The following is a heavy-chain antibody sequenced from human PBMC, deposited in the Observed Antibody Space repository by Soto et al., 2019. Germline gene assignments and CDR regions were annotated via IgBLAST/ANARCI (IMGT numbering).Heavy chain of an antibody. CDR2: ISAYNGNT. V-gene: IGHV1-18*01. J-gene: IGHJ6*02. CDR3: ARTHDSSGYYYYYYGMDV. Sequence: QVQLVQSGAEVKKPGASVKVSCKASGYTFTSYGISWVRQAAGQGLEWMGWISAYNGNTNYAQKLQGRVTMTTDTSTSTAYMELRSLRSDYTAVYYCARTHDSSGYYYYYYGMDVWGQGTTVIVSS. CDR1: GYTFTSYG. D-gene: IGHD3-22*01.